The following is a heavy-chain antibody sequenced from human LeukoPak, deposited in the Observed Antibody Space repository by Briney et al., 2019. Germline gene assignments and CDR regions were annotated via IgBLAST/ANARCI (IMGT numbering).Heavy chain of an antibody. Sequence: GGSLRLSCAASGFPLSGYWMHWVRQGPGKGLVWVSRINSDGRSTAYADSVKGRFTISRDNAKNTLYLQMNTLGAEDTALYYCVRGSTDWNGMDVWGQGTTVTVSS. CDR2: INSDGRST. CDR1: GFPLSGYW. D-gene: IGHD6-19*01. J-gene: IGHJ6*02. V-gene: IGHV3-74*03. CDR3: VRGSTDWNGMDV.